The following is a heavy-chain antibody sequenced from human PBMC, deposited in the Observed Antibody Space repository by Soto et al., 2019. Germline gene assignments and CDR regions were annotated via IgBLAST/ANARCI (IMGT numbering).Heavy chain of an antibody. J-gene: IGHJ4*02. CDR3: ASRDPGTSVDY. CDR1: GCTFNSTKC. D-gene: IGHD1-7*01. CDR2: IYRTGST. Sequence: SASMSFTCAFSGCTFNSTKCFALVRQPPGQGLEWIGEIYRTGSTNYNPSLKSRVTISLDKSENQFSLKVTSLTAADTAVYYCASRDPGTSVDYWGQGTLVTVSS. V-gene: IGHV4-4*02.